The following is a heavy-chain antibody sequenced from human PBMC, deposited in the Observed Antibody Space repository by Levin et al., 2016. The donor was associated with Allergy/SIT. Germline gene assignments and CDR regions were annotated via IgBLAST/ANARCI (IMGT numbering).Heavy chain of an antibody. Sequence: GESLKISCAASGFTFSSYAMSWVRQAPGKGLEWVSAISGSGGSTYYADSVKGRFTISRDNSKNTLYLQMNSLRAEDTAVYYCAKDVETKLYSSGGTLDYWGQGTLVTVSS. D-gene: IGHD6-19*01. CDR1: GFTFSSYA. V-gene: IGHV3-23*01. J-gene: IGHJ4*02. CDR2: ISGSGGST. CDR3: AKDVETKLYSSGGTLDY.